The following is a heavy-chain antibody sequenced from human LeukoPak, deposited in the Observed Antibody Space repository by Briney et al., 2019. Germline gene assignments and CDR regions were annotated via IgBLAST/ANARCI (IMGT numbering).Heavy chain of an antibody. V-gene: IGHV5-51*01. D-gene: IGHD3-22*01. CDR3: ARHSYDSSDFHYMDV. CDR1: GYTFSNYW. Sequence: ESLKISCKGSGYTFSNYWIGWVRRMPGQGLEWMGIIFPRDSDTRYSPSFQGQVTISADKSISTAYLQWSTLRASDTAIYYCARHSYDSSDFHYMDVWGKGTTVTISS. CDR2: IFPRDSDT. J-gene: IGHJ6*03.